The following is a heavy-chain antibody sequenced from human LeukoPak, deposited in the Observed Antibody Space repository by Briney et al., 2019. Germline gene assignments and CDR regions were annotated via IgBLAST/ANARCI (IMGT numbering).Heavy chain of an antibody. D-gene: IGHD3-22*01. Sequence: GGSLRLSCAASGFTFSSYAMSWVRQAPGKGMEWVSAISGSGGSTYYADSVKGRFTISRDNSKNTLYLQMNSLRAEDTAVYYCAKLTRYYDSSGEGGNHAFDIWGQGTMVTVSS. V-gene: IGHV3-23*01. CDR1: GFTFSSYA. J-gene: IGHJ3*02. CDR2: ISGSGGST. CDR3: AKLTRYYDSSGEGGNHAFDI.